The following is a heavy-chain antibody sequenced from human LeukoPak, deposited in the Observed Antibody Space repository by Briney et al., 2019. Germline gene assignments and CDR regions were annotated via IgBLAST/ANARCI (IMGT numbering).Heavy chain of an antibody. D-gene: IGHD3-22*01. J-gene: IGHJ5*02. V-gene: IGHV4-38-2*02. CDR3: ARSFTYYYDSSGYKGP. CDR2: IYHSGST. CDR1: GYSLSSGYY. Sequence: PSETLSLTCTVSGYSLSSGYYWGWIRQPPGKGLEWIGSIYHSGSTYYNPSLKSRVTISVDTSKNQFSLKLSSVTAADTAVYYRARSFTYYYDSSGYKGPWGQGTLVTVSS.